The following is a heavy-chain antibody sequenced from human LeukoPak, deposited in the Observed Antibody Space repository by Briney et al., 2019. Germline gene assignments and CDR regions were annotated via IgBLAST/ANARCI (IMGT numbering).Heavy chain of an antibody. CDR1: GFTFSSLW. Sequence: GGSLRLSCAASGFTFSSLWMTWVRQAPGKGLEWVANINQDGSEKYYVDSVKGRFTISRDSAKNSVYLQMNSQRVEDTAVYYCARDGGVSGYDLLDYWGQGTLVTVSS. D-gene: IGHD5-12*01. J-gene: IGHJ4*02. V-gene: IGHV3-7*01. CDR2: INQDGSEK. CDR3: ARDGGVSGYDLLDY.